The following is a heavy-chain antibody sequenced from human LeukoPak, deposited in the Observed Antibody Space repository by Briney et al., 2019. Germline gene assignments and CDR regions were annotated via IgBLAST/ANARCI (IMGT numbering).Heavy chain of an antibody. Sequence: SETLSLTCTVSGGSISSYYCSWIRQPAGKGLEWIGRIQRSGSTKYNPSLKSRVTMSVDTSKNQFSLKLSSVTAADTAAYYCAQYSSTKGGWFDPWGQGTLVTVSS. CDR2: IQRSGST. CDR3: AQYSSTKGGWFDP. D-gene: IGHD6-13*01. CDR1: GGSISSYY. J-gene: IGHJ5*02. V-gene: IGHV4-4*07.